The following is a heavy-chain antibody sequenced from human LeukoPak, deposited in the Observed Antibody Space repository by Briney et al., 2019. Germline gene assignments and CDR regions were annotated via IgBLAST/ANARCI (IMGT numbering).Heavy chain of an antibody. D-gene: IGHD3-16*01. CDR3: ARFGVDYDMDV. CDR2: IHYTGKP. CDR1: GGSISGHY. J-gene: IGHJ6*02. V-gene: IGHV4-59*11. Sequence: SETLSLTCSVSGGSISGHYWTWIRQPLGKGLEWIGQIHYTGKPDYNPSLKSRITISVDTSKNQVSLQVSSVTAADSAIYYCARFGVDYDMDVWGHGTTVTVFS.